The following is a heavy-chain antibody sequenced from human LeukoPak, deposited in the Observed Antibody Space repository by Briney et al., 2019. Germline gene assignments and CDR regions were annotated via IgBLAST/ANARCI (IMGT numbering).Heavy chain of an antibody. D-gene: IGHD2-15*01. CDR1: GFTFREYS. CDR3: AKGGYTTWFDP. CDR2: IRSNGGDT. J-gene: IGHJ5*02. V-gene: IGHV3-23*01. Sequence: PGGSLRRSCAASGFTFREYSMSWVRQAPGKGLEWVSNIRSNGGDTYYTDSVKGRFTISRDNSKNTLYLEMNSLRAEDTAVYYCAKGGYTTWFDPWRQGTLVTVSS.